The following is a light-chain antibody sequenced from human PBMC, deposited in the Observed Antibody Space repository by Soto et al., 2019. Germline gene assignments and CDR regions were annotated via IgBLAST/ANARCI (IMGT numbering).Light chain of an antibody. CDR3: SSHAGSNNPVV. CDR2: DVN. J-gene: IGLJ1*01. Sequence: QSALTQPPSASGSPGQSVTISCTGTSSDVGGYNYVSWYQQHPGKAPQVLIYDVNKRPSGVPDRFSGSKSGNTASLTVSGLQDVDEAHYYCSSHAGSNNPVVFGTGTKLTVL. CDR1: SSDVGGYNY. V-gene: IGLV2-8*01.